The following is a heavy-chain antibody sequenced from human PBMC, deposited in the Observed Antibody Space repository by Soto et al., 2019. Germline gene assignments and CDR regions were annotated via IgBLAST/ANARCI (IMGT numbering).Heavy chain of an antibody. CDR1: EGAFPGNSC. D-gene: IGHD1-7*01. CDR3: ASRDRGTSVDY. CDR2: IYRTGST. Sequence: HSGTDPLTCAYSEGAFPGNSCWTRVRQPPGQGLEWIGEIYRTGSTNYNPSLKSRVTISLDKSENQFSLKVTSLTAADTAVYYCASRDRGTSVDYWGQGTLVTVSA. J-gene: IGHJ4*02. V-gene: IGHV4-4*02.